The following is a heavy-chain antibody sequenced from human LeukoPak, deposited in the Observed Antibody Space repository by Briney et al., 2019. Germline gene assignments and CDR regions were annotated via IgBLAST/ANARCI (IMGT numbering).Heavy chain of an antibody. CDR3: ARVGSYSSGWYGKRAFDI. D-gene: IGHD6-19*01. CDR1: GGSISSYY. V-gene: IGHV4-59*01. Sequence: PSETLSLTCTVSGGSISSYYWSWIRQPPGKGLEWIGYIYYSGSTNYNPSLKSRVTISVDTSKNQFSLKLSSVTAADTAVYYCARVGSYSSGWYGKRAFDIWGQGTMVTVSS. J-gene: IGHJ3*02. CDR2: IYYSGST.